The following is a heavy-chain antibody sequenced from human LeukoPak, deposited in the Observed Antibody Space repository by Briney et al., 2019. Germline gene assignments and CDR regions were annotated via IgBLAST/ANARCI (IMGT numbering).Heavy chain of an antibody. CDR1: GGSINSGGYY. D-gene: IGHD3-3*01. CDR2: IYYSGST. J-gene: IGHJ4*02. Sequence: SQTLSLTWTVSGGSINSGGYYWNWIRQHPGKGLEWIGYIYYSGSTYYSPSLKSRVTIAVDTSKNQFSLKLTSVTAADTAVYYCGSRRTAMFGVIKGPIDYWGQGTLVTVSS. CDR3: GSRRTAMFGVIKGPIDY. V-gene: IGHV4-31*02.